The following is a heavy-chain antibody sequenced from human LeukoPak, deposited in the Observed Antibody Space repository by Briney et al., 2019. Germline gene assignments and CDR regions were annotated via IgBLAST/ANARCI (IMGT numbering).Heavy chain of an antibody. CDR2: INEDGATK. Sequence: PGGSLRLSCAASGFTFSDHWMAWVRQAPGKGLEWVANINEDGATKNYVDSVKGRFTISRYNANNSLYLQMNSLRAEDTAVYYCASTQKLWFGELLSPRDYWGQGTLVTVSS. J-gene: IGHJ4*02. D-gene: IGHD3-10*01. V-gene: IGHV3-7*01. CDR3: ASTQKLWFGELLSPRDY. CDR1: GFTFSDHW.